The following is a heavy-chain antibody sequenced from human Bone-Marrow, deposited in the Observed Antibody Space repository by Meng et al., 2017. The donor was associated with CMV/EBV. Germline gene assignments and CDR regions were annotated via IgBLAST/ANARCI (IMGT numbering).Heavy chain of an antibody. J-gene: IGHJ4*02. CDR3: ARTYSLSSWERYFDY. CDR2: ISNSGSII. CDR1: GFTFSTYA. Sequence: LSLTCAASGFTFSTYAMNWVRQAPGKGLEWLSFISNSGSIIYYADSVKGRFTVSRDNAKNSLYLQMNSLRAEDTAVYYCARTYSLSSWERYFDYWGQGTLVTVSS. D-gene: IGHD6-13*01. V-gene: IGHV3-48*03.